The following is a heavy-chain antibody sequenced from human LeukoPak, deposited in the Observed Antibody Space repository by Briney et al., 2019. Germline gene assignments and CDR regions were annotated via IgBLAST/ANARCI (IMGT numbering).Heavy chain of an antibody. D-gene: IGHD3-9*01. V-gene: IGHV5-51*01. CDR1: GYSFTSYW. CDR3: ARGYYDILTGYYGLGWFDP. Sequence: PGESLKISCKGSGYSFTSYWIGWVRQMPGKGLEWMGTIYPGDSDTRYSPSFQGQVTISADKSISTAYLQWSSLKASDTAMYYCARGYYDILTGYYGLGWFDPWGQGTLVTVSS. J-gene: IGHJ5*02. CDR2: IYPGDSDT.